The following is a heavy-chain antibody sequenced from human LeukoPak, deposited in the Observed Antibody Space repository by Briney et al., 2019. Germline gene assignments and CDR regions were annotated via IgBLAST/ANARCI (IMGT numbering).Heavy chain of an antibody. CDR2: TSGSYGGT. V-gene: IGHV3-23*01. J-gene: IGHJ6*03. CDR1: GFTFSTYA. CDR3: AKDRGSSAWYRSSNYYYHMDV. Sequence: GGSLGLSCAASGFTFSTYAMNWVRQAPGKGLEWVSTTSGSYGGTYYAESVKGRFTISRDNSKNTLFLQMNSLRVEDTAIYYCAKDRGSSAWYRSSNYYYHMDVWGKGTTVTVSS. D-gene: IGHD6-19*01.